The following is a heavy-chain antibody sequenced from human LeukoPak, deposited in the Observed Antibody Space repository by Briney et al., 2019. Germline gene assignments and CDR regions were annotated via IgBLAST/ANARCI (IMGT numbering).Heavy chain of an antibody. CDR3: VKDSIGRELAYFDY. Sequence: GGSLRLSCAASGFTFSSYAMSWVRQAPGKGLEWVSAISGSGGSTYYADSVKGRFTISRDNSKNTLYLQMNSLRAEDTAVYYCVKDSIGRELAYFDYWGQGTLVTVSS. CDR1: GFTFSSYA. V-gene: IGHV3-23*01. D-gene: IGHD1-7*01. CDR2: ISGSGGST. J-gene: IGHJ4*02.